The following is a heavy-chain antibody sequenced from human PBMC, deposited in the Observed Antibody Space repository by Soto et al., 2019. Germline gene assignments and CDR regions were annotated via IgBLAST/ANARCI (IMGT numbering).Heavy chain of an antibody. Sequence: DVRLLESGGGLVQPGGSLRLSCAASGFTFSSYSMSWVRQAPGKGLEWVSTIGTSASTYYGDSVRGRFTISTDNSRNTLYLQMNSLRAAETAVYYCADLSRYRPSSNCDWGQGTLVTVSS. D-gene: IGHD2-2*01. V-gene: IGHV3-23*01. CDR1: GFTFSSYS. CDR2: IGTSAST. J-gene: IGHJ4*02. CDR3: ADLSRYRPSSNCD.